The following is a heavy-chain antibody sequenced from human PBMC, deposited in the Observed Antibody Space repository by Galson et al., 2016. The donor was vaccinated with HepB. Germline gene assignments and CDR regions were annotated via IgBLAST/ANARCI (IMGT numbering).Heavy chain of an antibody. J-gene: IGHJ6*04. D-gene: IGHD3-16*01. V-gene: IGHV3-23*01. CDR3: AEGWGDV. Sequence: SLRLSCAASGITVSSYVMSWVRQAPGKGLEWVSGITGSASNTYYADSVRGRFAISRDISENRLFLQMNSLRADDTAVYYCAEGWGDVGGKGTTVTVSS. CDR2: ITGSASNT. CDR1: GITVSSYV.